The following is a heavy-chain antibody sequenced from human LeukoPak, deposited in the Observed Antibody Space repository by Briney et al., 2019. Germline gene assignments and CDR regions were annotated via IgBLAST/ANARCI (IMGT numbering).Heavy chain of an antibody. Sequence: GGSLRLSCAASGFTVSSNYMSWVRQAPGKGLEWVSVIYSGGSTYYADSVKGRFTISRDNSKNTLYLQMNSLRAEDTAVYYCASQVVLREIDAFDIWGQGTMVTVSS. CDR3: ASQVVLREIDAFDI. CDR1: GFTVSSNY. CDR2: IYSGGST. D-gene: IGHD2-21*01. J-gene: IGHJ3*02. V-gene: IGHV3-53*01.